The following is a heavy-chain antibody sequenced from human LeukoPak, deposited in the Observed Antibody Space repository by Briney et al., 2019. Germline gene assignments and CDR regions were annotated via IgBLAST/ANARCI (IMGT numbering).Heavy chain of an antibody. D-gene: IGHD4-11*01. CDR3: ARVSAYRSRDGFDI. J-gene: IGHJ3*02. CDR2: IYYSGNT. V-gene: IGHV4-59*11. Sequence: SETLSLTCTVAGGSISRHYWGWIRQPPGKGLEWIGYIYYSGNTNNNPSLKSRVTMSVHTSKNQLSLRLTSVTAADTAVYYCARVSAYRSRDGFDIWGRGTVVTVSS. CDR1: GGSISRHY.